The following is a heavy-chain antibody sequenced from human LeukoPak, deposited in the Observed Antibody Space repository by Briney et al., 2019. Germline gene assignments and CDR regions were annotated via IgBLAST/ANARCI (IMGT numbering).Heavy chain of an antibody. CDR2: IYTGGGT. CDR1: GFTVSTNY. Sequence: GGSLRLSCAASGFTVSTNYMGWVRQAPGRGLEWVSVIYTGGGTYYADSVKGRFSISRDTSENILYLQMNSLRVEDTAVYYCARGGEKWLVYFDFWGQGTLVTVSS. J-gene: IGHJ4*02. D-gene: IGHD6-19*01. CDR3: ARGGEKWLVYFDF. V-gene: IGHV3-53*01.